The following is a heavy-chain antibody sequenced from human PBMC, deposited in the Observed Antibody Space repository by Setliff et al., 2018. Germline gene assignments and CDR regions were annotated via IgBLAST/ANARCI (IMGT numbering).Heavy chain of an antibody. J-gene: IGHJ4*02. CDR3: TRSRVPSVVLAADFDF. CDR1: GYNFITFG. CDR2: ISPYNENT. V-gene: IGHV1-18*01. Sequence: GASVKVSCKTSGYNFITFGISWVRQAPGQGPEWMGWISPYNENTNYAQKFQARVTMTADTSTKTVYMELRSLTSDDTAVYYCTRSRVPSVVLAADFDFWGQGTPVTVSS. D-gene: IGHD2-21*01.